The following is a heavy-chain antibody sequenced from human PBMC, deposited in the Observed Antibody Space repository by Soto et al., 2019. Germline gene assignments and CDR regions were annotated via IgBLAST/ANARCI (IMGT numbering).Heavy chain of an antibody. Sequence: QVPLGQSGAGVKKPGGSGKVSLKASGYTFTSYGISRVRQAPGPGLEWVGWISAYNGNTNYAQKLQGRVTMTTDTSTSTAYMELRSLRSDDTAVYYCARDGGYYSNYWGQGTLVTVSS. D-gene: IGHD3-22*01. CDR3: ARDGGYYSNY. J-gene: IGHJ4*02. V-gene: IGHV1-18*01. CDR2: ISAYNGNT. CDR1: GYTFTSYG.